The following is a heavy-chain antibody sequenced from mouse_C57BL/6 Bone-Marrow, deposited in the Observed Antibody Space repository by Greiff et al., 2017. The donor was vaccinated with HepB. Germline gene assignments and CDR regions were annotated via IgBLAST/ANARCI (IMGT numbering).Heavy chain of an antibody. J-gene: IGHJ4*01. CDR3: TRSRTTHYAMDY. CDR2: IDPETGGT. Sequence: QVQLQQSGAELVRPGASVTLSCKASGYTFTDYDMPWVKQTPVHVLEWIGAIDPETGGTAYNQKFKGKAILTADNSSSTAYMERRSLPSEDSAVYDCTRSRTTHYAMDYWGQGTSVTVSS. CDR1: GYTFTDYD. D-gene: IGHD1-1*01. V-gene: IGHV1-15*01.